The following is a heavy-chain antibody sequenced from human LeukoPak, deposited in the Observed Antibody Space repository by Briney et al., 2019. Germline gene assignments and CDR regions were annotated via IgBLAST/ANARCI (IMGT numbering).Heavy chain of an antibody. V-gene: IGHV3-53*01. CDR1: GFTVSSKY. J-gene: IGHJ4*02. D-gene: IGHD4-17*01. CDR3: ATSPHYGDHYFDY. Sequence: QAGGSLRLSCAASGFTVSSKYMSWVRQAPGKGLEWVSAIYSGGSTYYADSVKGRFTISRDNSKNTLYLQMNSLRAEDTAVYYCATSPHYGDHYFDYWGQGTLVTVSS. CDR2: IYSGGST.